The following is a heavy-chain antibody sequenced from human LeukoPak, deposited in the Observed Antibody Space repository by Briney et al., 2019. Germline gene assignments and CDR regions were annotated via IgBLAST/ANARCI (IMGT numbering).Heavy chain of an antibody. V-gene: IGHV3-33*08. J-gene: IGHJ1*01. CDR3: ARGLDLGYFQH. D-gene: IGHD4-11*01. CDR1: GFTFSSYD. Sequence: GGSLRLSCAASGFTFSSYDMHWVRQAPGKGLEWVAVIWYDGSNKYYADSVKGRFTISRDNSKNTLYLQMNSLRAEDTAVYYCARGLDLGYFQHWGQGTLVTVSS. CDR2: IWYDGSNK.